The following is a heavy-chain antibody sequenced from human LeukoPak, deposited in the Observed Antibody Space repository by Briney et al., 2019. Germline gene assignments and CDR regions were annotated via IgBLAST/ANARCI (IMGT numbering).Heavy chain of an antibody. Sequence: GRSLRLSCAASGFTFSSYAMHWVRQAPGKGLEWVAVTSYDGSNKYYADSVKGRFTISRDNSKNTLYLQMNSLRAEDTAVYYCARDRYYYDSSGYYYVGYFDYWGQGTLVTVSS. CDR3: ARDRYYYDSSGYYYVGYFDY. D-gene: IGHD3-22*01. J-gene: IGHJ4*02. CDR1: GFTFSSYA. V-gene: IGHV3-30-3*01. CDR2: TSYDGSNK.